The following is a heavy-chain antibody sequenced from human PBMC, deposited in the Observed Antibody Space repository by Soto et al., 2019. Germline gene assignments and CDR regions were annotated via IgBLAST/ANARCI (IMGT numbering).Heavy chain of an antibody. V-gene: IGHV3-30-3*01. CDR1: GFTFSSYA. CDR3: ARDSFPRFGESSPFVY. D-gene: IGHD3-10*01. Sequence: GGSLRLSCAASGFTFSSYAMHWVRQAPGKGLEWVAVISYDGSNKYYADSVKGRFTISRDNSKNTLYLQMNSLRAEDTAVYYCARDSFPRFGESSPFVYWGQGTLVTVSS. J-gene: IGHJ4*02. CDR2: ISYDGSNK.